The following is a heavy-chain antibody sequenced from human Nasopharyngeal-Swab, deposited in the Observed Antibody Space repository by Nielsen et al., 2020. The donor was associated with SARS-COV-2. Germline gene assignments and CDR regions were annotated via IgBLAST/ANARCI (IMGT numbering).Heavy chain of an antibody. CDR1: GVSLTSQY. J-gene: IGHJ5*02. CDR2: ISHNSGT. Sequence: SETLSLTCTVSGVSLTSQYWSWIRQPPGKGLEWIVYISHNSGTSYNPSLKSRVTMFMDTAKNQFSLRLRSVTAADTAVYYCAKEGATGWFDPWGQGTLVTVSS. CDR3: AKEGATGWFDP. V-gene: IGHV4-59*11.